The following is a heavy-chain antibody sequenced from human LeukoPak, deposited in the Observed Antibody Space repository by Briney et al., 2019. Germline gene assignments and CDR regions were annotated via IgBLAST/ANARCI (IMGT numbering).Heavy chain of an antibody. Sequence: PRGSLRLSCAASGFTVSSNYMSWVRQAPGKGLEWVSVIYSGGSTYYADSVKGRFTISRDNSKNTLYLQMNSLRAEDTAVYYCARAYSYGSEFDYWGQGTLVTVSS. CDR1: GFTVSSNY. D-gene: IGHD5-18*01. CDR3: ARAYSYGSEFDY. V-gene: IGHV3-53*01. J-gene: IGHJ4*02. CDR2: IYSGGST.